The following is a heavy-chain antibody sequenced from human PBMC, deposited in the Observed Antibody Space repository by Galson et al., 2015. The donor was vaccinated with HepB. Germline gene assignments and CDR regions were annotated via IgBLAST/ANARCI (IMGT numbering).Heavy chain of an antibody. J-gene: IGHJ6*02. CDR1: GYSFTSYW. CDR3: ASSPLTFADKLDLTYYYYGMDV. Sequence: QSGAEVKKPGESLRISCKGSGYSFTSYWISWVRQMPGKGLEWMGRIDPSDSYTNYSPSFQGHVTISADKSISTAYLQWSSLKASDTAMYYCASSPLTFADKLDLTYYYYGMDVWGQGTTVTVSS. CDR2: IDPSDSYT. D-gene: IGHD3-16*01. V-gene: IGHV5-10-1*01.